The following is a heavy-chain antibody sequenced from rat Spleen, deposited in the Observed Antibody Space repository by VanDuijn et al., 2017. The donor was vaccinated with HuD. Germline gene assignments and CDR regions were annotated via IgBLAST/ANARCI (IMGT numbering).Heavy chain of an antibody. V-gene: IGHV2S12*01. Sequence: QVHLKESGPGLVQPSQTLSLTCTVSGFSLISNGVSWVRQPPGKGLEWIAAISSGGSTYYNSALKSRLSISRDTSKSQVFLKMNSLQTDDTGTYYCIRDAEYNKYGDWFAYWGQGTLVTVSS. J-gene: IGHJ3*01. CDR3: IRDAEYNKYGDWFAY. D-gene: IGHD1-10*01. CDR1: GFSLISNG. CDR2: ISSGGST.